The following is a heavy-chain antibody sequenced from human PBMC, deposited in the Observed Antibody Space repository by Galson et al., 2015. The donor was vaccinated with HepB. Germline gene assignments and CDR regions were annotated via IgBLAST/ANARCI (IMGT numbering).Heavy chain of an antibody. V-gene: IGHV3-74*01. CDR3: AREDPLASFDY. CDR2: VNSDDSRT. J-gene: IGHJ4*02. Sequence: SLRLSCAASGFTFRSYWMHWVRQAPGKGLVWVSGVNSDDSRTIYGDSVKGRFITSRANAKDTLYLYMNSLRAEDTAVYYCAREDPLASFDYWGQGTLVTVSS. CDR1: GFTFRSYW.